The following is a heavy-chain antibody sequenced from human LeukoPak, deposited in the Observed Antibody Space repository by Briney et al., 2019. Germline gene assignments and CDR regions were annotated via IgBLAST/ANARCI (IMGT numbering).Heavy chain of an antibody. CDR2: ISGSGGST. V-gene: IGHV3-23*01. D-gene: IGHD3-9*01. CDR3: ASLQWGYYDILTGPSAFDY. CDR1: GFTFSSYG. Sequence: GGSLRLSCAASGFTFSSYGMSWVRQAPGKGLEWVSAISGSGGSTYYADSVKGRFTISRDNSKNTLYLQMNSLRAEDTAVYYCASLQWGYYDILTGPSAFDYWGQGTLVTVSS. J-gene: IGHJ4*02.